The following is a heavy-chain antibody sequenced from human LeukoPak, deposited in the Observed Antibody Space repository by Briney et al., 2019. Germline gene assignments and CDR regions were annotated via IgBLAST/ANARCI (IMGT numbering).Heavy chain of an antibody. Sequence: SETLSLTCAAYGESFTDYYWNWIRQSPGKGLEWIGDINHSGSTNYNPSLKSRVTISKDTSKKQFSLKLSSVTAADTAVYSCARGTLVRGISYWGQGALVTVSS. CDR3: ARGTLVRGISY. CDR1: GESFTDYY. D-gene: IGHD3-10*02. CDR2: INHSGST. V-gene: IGHV4-34*01. J-gene: IGHJ4*02.